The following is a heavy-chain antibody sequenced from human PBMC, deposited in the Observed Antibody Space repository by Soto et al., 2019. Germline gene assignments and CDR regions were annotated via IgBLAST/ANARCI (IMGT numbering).Heavy chain of an antibody. CDR3: ARRKKDGSRSYYGLDV. CDR1: GYNFISYW. D-gene: IGHD3-10*01. V-gene: IGHV5-10-1*01. CDR2: IDPADSNT. Sequence: PGESLKISCKASGYNFISYWINWVRQMPGKGLEWMGEIDPADSNTNYSPSFQGHVSISVDKSNSTAYLQWSSLKASDTAMYYCARRKKDGSRSYYGLDVWGQGTTVTVSS. J-gene: IGHJ6*02.